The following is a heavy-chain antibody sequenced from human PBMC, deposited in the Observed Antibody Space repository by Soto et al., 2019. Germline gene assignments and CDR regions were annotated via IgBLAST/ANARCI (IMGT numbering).Heavy chain of an antibody. Sequence: EVQLLESGGGLVQPGGSLRLSCATSGFTYSSYAMSWVRQAPGKGLEWVSGISGGGDATFYADSVKGRVTISRDNSKNTLYMQMNSLRADDTALYYCAKKVSGTLTSWAYCYFDLWGRGTLVTFSS. CDR1: GFTYSSYA. V-gene: IGHV3-23*01. CDR2: ISGGGDAT. CDR3: AKKVSGTLTSWAYCYFDL. D-gene: IGHD3-9*01. J-gene: IGHJ2*01.